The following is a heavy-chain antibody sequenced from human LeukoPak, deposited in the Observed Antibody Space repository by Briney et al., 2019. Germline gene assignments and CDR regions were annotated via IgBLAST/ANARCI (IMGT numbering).Heavy chain of an antibody. D-gene: IGHD3-10*01. CDR2: ISAYNGNT. J-gene: IGHJ6*02. Sequence: GASVKVSCKASGYTFTSYGISWVRQAPGQGLEWMGWISAYNGNTNYAQKLQGRVTTTTDTSTSTAYMELRSLRSDDTAVYYCARDHYYDYYYGMDVWGQGTTVTVSS. CDR1: GYTFTSYG. V-gene: IGHV1-18*01. CDR3: ARDHYYDYYYGMDV.